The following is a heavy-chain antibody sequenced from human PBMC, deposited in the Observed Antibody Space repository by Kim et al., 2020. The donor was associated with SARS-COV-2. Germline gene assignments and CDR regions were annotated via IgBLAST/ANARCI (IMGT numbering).Heavy chain of an antibody. CDR1: GFTFRSYE. V-gene: IGHV3-48*03. J-gene: IGHJ6*02. D-gene: IGHD2-21*01. CDR2: IGRDGSTT. Sequence: GGSLRLSCAASGFTFRSYEMNWVRQAPGKGLEWVSYIGRDGSTTYYSDSVKGRFTISRDNAKNSLYLQMNSLRAEDTAVYYCARDGPVIKDGESCYYYYNMEVWGHGAPVTVSS. CDR3: ARDGPVIKDGESCYYYYNMEV.